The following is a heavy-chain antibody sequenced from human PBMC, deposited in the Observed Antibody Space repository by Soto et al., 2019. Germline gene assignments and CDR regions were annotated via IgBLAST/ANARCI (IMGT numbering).Heavy chain of an antibody. CDR1: GGSISSGDYY. CDR2: IYYSGST. J-gene: IGHJ6*02. V-gene: IGHV4-30-4*01. CDR3: ARDSRVLLWFGDPKGFYYYGMDV. D-gene: IGHD3-10*01. Sequence: SETLSLTCTVSGGSISSGDYYWSWIRQPPGKGLGWIGYIYYSGSTYYNPSLKSRVTISVDTSKNQFSLKLSSVTAADTAVYYCARDSRVLLWFGDPKGFYYYGMDVWGQGTTVTVSS.